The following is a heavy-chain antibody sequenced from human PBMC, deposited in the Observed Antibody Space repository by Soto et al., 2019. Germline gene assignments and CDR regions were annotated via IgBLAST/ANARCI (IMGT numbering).Heavy chain of an antibody. CDR1: GDSINSDNYY. V-gene: IGHV4-39*01. J-gene: IGHJ4*02. CDR3: ARLEGLATISYYFDY. D-gene: IGHD3-9*01. CDR2: IYYRGNT. Sequence: QLQLQESGPGLVKPSETLSLTCSVSGDSINSDNYYWVWIRQPPGKGLEWIGSIYYRGNTYYNTALKTRVTISLDKSKSQFSLKLNSVTAADSAVYFCARLEGLATISYYFDYWGQGTLVTVSS.